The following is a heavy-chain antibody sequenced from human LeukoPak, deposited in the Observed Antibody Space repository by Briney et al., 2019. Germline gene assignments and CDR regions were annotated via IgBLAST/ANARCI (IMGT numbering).Heavy chain of an antibody. CDR1: GFTFSSYS. D-gene: IGHD3-22*01. Sequence: GGSLGLSCAASGFTFSSYSMNWVRQAPGKGLEWVSSISSSSYIYYADSVKGRFTISRDNAKNSLYLQMNSLRAEDTAVYYCARDPLITYYYDSSGNHADWFDPWGQGTLVTVSS. J-gene: IGHJ5*02. CDR2: ISSSSYI. CDR3: ARDPLITYYYDSSGNHADWFDP. V-gene: IGHV3-21*01.